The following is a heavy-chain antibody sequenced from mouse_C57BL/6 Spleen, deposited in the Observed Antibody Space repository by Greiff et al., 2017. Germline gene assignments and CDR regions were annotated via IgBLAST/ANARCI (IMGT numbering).Heavy chain of an antibody. V-gene: IGHV1-81*01. D-gene: IGHD2-5*01. Sequence: QVQLQQSGAELARPGASVTLSCKASGYTFTSYGISWVKQRTGQGLEWIGEIYPRSGTTYYNEKFKGKATLTADKSSSTAYMELRSLTSEDSAVYFSARENSNYDFDYWGQGTTLTVSS. CDR3: ARENSNYDFDY. CDR2: IYPRSGTT. CDR1: GYTFTSYG. J-gene: IGHJ2*01.